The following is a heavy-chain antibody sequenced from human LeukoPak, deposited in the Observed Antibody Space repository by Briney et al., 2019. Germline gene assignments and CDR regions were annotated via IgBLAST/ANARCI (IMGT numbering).Heavy chain of an antibody. V-gene: IGHV3-21*01. J-gene: IGHJ4*02. D-gene: IGHD1-1*01. CDR1: GFTFASYS. Sequence: GGSLRLSCAASGFTFASYSMNWVRQAPGKGLEWVSSISGDSTQVYNAGSVKGRFTISRDNAQASLYLQMISLRADDTAVYYCARVSGRLERQSDLDYWGQGTLVIVSS. CDR2: ISGDSTQV. CDR3: ARVSGRLERQSDLDY.